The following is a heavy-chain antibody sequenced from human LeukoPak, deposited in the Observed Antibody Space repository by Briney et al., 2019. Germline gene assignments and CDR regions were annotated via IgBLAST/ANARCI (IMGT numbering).Heavy chain of an antibody. CDR1: GFTFSSYA. CDR3: AKGYSSSWYLGYYFDY. J-gene: IGHJ4*02. CDR2: ISYDGSNK. D-gene: IGHD6-13*01. Sequence: PGGSLRLSCAASGFTFSSYAMHWVRQAPGKGLEWVAVISYDGSNKYYADSVKGRFTISRDNSKNTLYLQMNSLRAEDTAVYYCAKGYSSSWYLGYYFDYWGQGTLVTVSS. V-gene: IGHV3-30-3*01.